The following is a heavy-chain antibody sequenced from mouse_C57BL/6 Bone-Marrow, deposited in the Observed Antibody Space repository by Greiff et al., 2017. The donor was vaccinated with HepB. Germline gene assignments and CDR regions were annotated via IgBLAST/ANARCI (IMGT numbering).Heavy chain of an antibody. J-gene: IGHJ1*03. V-gene: IGHV1-50*01. CDR2: IDPSDSYT. CDR1: GYTFTSYW. Sequence: QVQLQQPGAELVKPGASVKLSCKASGYTFTSYWMQWVKQRPGQGLEWIGEIDPSDSYTNYNQKFKGKATLTVDTSSSTAYMQLSSLTSEDSAVYYCERPPGSSTYWYFDVWGKGTTVTVSS. CDR3: ERPPGSSTYWYFDV. D-gene: IGHD1-1*01.